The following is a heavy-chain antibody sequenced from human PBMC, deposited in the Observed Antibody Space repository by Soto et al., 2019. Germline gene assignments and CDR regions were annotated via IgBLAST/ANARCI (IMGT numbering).Heavy chain of an antibody. V-gene: IGHV1-69*13. CDR2: IIPIFGTA. CDR3: ASHREGYSLFFDY. D-gene: IGHD1-26*01. J-gene: IGHJ4*02. CDR1: GGTFSIYA. Sequence: SVKVSCKASGGTFSIYAISCVRQSPGQGLEWMGGIIPIFGTANYAQKFQGRVTITADESTSTAYMELSSLRSEDTAVYYCASHREGYSLFFDYWGQGTLVTVSS.